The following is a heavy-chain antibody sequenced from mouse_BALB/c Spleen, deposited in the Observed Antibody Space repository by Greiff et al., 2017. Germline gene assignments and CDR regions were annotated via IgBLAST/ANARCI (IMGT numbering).Heavy chain of an antibody. J-gene: IGHJ4*01. V-gene: IGHV1-14*01. CDR2: INPYNDGT. CDR3: ARGGATRAMDY. Sequence: EVKLMESGPELVKPGASVKMSCKASGYTFTSYVMHWVKQKPGQGLEWIGYINPYNDGTKYNEKFKGKATLTSDKSSSTAYMDLSILTSEDSAVYDCARGGATRAMDYWGQGTSVTVSS. D-gene: IGHD3-1*01. CDR1: GYTFTSYV.